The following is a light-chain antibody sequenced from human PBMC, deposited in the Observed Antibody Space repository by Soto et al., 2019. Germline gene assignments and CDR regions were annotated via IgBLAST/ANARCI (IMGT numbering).Light chain of an antibody. CDR2: MAS. J-gene: IGKJ2*01. CDR1: QSIGNW. CDR3: QQYNGYSYT. Sequence: DIQMTQSPSTMSASVGDRVTITCRASQSIGNWLAWYQQKPGKAPNLVIYMASSLERGVPPRFSGSGSGTEFTLTISSLQPDDFATYYCQQYNGYSYTFGQGTKLEIK. V-gene: IGKV1-5*03.